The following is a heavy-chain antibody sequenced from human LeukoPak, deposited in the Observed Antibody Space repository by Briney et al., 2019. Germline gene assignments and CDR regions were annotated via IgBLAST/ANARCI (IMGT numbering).Heavy chain of an antibody. Sequence: SETLSLTCTVSGGSISSDYWSWIRQPPGKGLEWIGYIYYIGRTNYNPSLKSRITISVDTSKSHFSLKLSSVTAADTAVYYCARVVGSTGSSYYWGQGTLVTVSS. CDR3: ARVVGSTGSSYY. CDR2: IYYIGRT. CDR1: GGSISSDY. D-gene: IGHD1-26*01. J-gene: IGHJ4*02. V-gene: IGHV4-59*01.